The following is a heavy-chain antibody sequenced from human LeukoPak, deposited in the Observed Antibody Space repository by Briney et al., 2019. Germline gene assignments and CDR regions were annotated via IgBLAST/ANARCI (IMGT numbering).Heavy chain of an antibody. CDR1: GFTFSSYA. CDR3: ASGPTYYYDSSGLDAFDI. D-gene: IGHD3-22*01. J-gene: IGHJ3*02. Sequence: PGGSLRLSCAASGFTFSSYAMSWVRQAPGKGLEWVSAISASGGSTYYADSVKGRFTISRDNSKNTLYLQMNSLRAEDTAVYYCASGPTYYYDSSGLDAFDIWGQGTMVTVSS. CDR2: ISASGGST. V-gene: IGHV3-23*01.